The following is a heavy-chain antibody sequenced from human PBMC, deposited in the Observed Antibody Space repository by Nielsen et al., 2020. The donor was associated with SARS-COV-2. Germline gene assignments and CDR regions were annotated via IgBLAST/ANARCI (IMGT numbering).Heavy chain of an antibody. V-gene: IGHV3-33*01. D-gene: IGHD2-2*01. CDR2: IWYDGSNK. J-gene: IGHJ6*02. CDR3: ASENIVVVPAAMSDYYYYYGMDV. Sequence: WIRQPPGKGLEWVAVIWYDGSNKYYADSVKGRFTISRDNSKNTLYLQMNSLRAEDTAVYYCASENIVVVPAAMSDYYYYYGMDVWGQGTTVTVSS.